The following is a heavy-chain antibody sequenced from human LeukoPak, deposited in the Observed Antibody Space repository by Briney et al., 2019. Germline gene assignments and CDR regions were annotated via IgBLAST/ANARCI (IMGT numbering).Heavy chain of an antibody. CDR1: GFTFSSYS. Sequence: GGSLRLSCAASGFTFSSYSMNWVRQAPGKGLEWVSSISSSSSYIYYADSVKGRFTISRGNAKNSLYLQMNSLRAEDTAVYYCARDCSSTSCYDYWGQGTLVTVSS. V-gene: IGHV3-21*01. CDR3: ARDCSSTSCYDY. D-gene: IGHD2-2*01. J-gene: IGHJ4*02. CDR2: ISSSSSYI.